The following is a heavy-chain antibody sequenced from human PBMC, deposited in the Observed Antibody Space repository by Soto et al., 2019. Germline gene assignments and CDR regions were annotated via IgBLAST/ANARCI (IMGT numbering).Heavy chain of an antibody. Sequence: SETLSLTCTVSGGSISSYHWSWIRQPPGKGLECIGSIYNSGSTNYNPSLKSRVTVSLDASKNQFSLKLTSVTAADTAVYYCARDPPRYCSSTSCYYYGMDVWGRGTTVTVSS. CDR1: GGSISSYH. V-gene: IGHV4-59*01. CDR3: ARDPPRYCSSTSCYYYGMDV. D-gene: IGHD2-2*01. CDR2: IYNSGST. J-gene: IGHJ6*02.